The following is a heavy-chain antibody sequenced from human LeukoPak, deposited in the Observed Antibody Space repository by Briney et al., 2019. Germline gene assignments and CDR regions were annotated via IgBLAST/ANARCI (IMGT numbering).Heavy chain of an antibody. Sequence: PGGSLRLSCAASGFTFSSYAMSWVRQAPGKGLEWVSAISGSGGSTYYADSVKGRFTISRDNSKNTLYLQVNSLRAEDTAVYYCANQFSQYSSSWYESYYFDYWGQGTLVTVSS. J-gene: IGHJ4*02. V-gene: IGHV3-23*01. CDR1: GFTFSSYA. CDR3: ANQFSQYSSSWYESYYFDY. CDR2: ISGSGGST. D-gene: IGHD6-13*01.